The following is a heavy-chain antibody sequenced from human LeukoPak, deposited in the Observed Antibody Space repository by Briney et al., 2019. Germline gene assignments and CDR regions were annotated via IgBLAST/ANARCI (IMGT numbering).Heavy chain of an antibody. D-gene: IGHD2-21*02. CDR3: AKVLYVAATSDAFDF. V-gene: IGHV4-59*01. J-gene: IGHJ3*01. Sequence: PSETLSLTCTVSGGSISSYYWSWIRQPPGKGLEWIGYIYYSGSTNYNPSLKSRVTISVDTSKNQFSLKLSSVTAADTAVYYCAKVLYVAATSDAFDFWGRGTLVTVSS. CDR1: GGSISSYY. CDR2: IYYSGST.